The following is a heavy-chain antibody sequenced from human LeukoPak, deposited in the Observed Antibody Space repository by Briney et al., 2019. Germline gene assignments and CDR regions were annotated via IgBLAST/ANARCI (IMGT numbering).Heavy chain of an antibody. Sequence: PAVKVSCTASGYTFTSYAISWVRHAPGQGLEWMGGVSTCNGNTNYAHKVQGRVTMTTDTSTSSAYMELRSLRADDTAVYYCARTYTAMLTAFFDYWGQGTLVTVSS. CDR1: GYTFTSYA. CDR3: ARTYTAMLTAFFDY. V-gene: IGHV1-18*04. CDR2: VSTCNGNT. J-gene: IGHJ4*02. D-gene: IGHD5-18*01.